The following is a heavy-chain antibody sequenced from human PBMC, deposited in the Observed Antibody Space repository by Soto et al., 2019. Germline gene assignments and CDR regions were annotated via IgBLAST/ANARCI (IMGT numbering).Heavy chain of an antibody. CDR1: GFTFTSSA. CDR2: IVVGSGNT. Sequence: QMQLVQSGPEVKKPGASVKVSCKASGFTFTSSAIQWVRQARRQRLEWIGWIVVGSGNTNYAQKFQERVTITRDMSTSTAYMELSSLSSEDTAVYYCAAVPVWSGYYYGICVWGQGTTVTGPS. J-gene: IGHJ6*02. V-gene: IGHV1-58*02. CDR3: AAVPVWSGYYYGICV. D-gene: IGHD3-3*01.